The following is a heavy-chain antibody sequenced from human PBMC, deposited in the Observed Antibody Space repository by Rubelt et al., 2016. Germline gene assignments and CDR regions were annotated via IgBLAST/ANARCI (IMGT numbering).Heavy chain of an antibody. Sequence: ASGYTFTGYYMHWVRQAPGQGLEWMGWINPNSGGTNYAQKFQGWVTMTRDTSISTAYMELSRLRSDDTAVYYCARSTRADFDYWGQGTLVTVSS. CDR3: ARSTRADFDY. J-gene: IGHJ4*02. CDR1: GYTFTGYY. V-gene: IGHV1-2*04. CDR2: INPNSGGT.